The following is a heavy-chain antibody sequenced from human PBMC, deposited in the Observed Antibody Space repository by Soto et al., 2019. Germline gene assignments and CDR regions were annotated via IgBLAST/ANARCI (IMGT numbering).Heavy chain of an antibody. J-gene: IGHJ3*02. V-gene: IGHV1-18*01. Sequence: ASVKVSCKASGYTFTSYGISWVRQAPGQGLEWMGWISAYNGNTNYAQKLQGRVTMTTDTSTSTAYMELRSLRSDDTAVYYCARVTCITIFGVVIGDAFDIWGQGTMVTVSS. CDR2: ISAYNGNT. CDR1: GYTFTSYG. D-gene: IGHD3-3*01. CDR3: ARVTCITIFGVVIGDAFDI.